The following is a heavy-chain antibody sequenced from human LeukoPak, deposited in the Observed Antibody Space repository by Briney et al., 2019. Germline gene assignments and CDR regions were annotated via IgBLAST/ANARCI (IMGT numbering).Heavy chain of an antibody. Sequence: APETLSLTCTVSGGSISNFHWSWIRQPPGKGLEWIGYIYHSGSTYYNPSLKSRVTISVDRSKNQFSLKLSSVTAADTAVYYCARGGTIVYFDYWGQGTLVTVSS. CDR2: IYHSGST. D-gene: IGHD1-26*01. CDR3: ARGGTIVYFDY. J-gene: IGHJ4*02. CDR1: GGSISNFH. V-gene: IGHV4-59*12.